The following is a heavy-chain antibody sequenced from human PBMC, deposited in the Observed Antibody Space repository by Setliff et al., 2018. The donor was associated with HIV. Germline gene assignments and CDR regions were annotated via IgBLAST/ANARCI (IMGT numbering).Heavy chain of an antibody. Sequence: GGSLRLSCAASGFIFSSYGMHWVRQAPGKGLEWVAFIRYDGSNKYYADSVKGRFTISRDNAKNSLYLQMNSLRAEDTAVYYCARGSRYYLRGNPYDMDVWGQGTTVTVSS. CDR3: ARGSRYYLRGNPYDMDV. J-gene: IGHJ6*02. D-gene: IGHD3-22*01. CDR2: IRYDGSNK. V-gene: IGHV3-30*02. CDR1: GFIFSSYG.